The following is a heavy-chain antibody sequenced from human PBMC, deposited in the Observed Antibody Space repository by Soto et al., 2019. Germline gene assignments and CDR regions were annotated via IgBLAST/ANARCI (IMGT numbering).Heavy chain of an antibody. J-gene: IGHJ4*02. D-gene: IGHD6-19*01. CDR1: GGSISSSNW. CDR2: IYHSGST. CDR3: ARDGSSGWYRRDFDY. V-gene: IGHV4-4*02. Sequence: SETLSLTCAVSGGSISSSNWWSWVRQPPGKGLEWIGEIYHSGSTNYNPSLKSRVTISVDKSKNQFSLKLSSVTAADTAVYYCARDGSSGWYRRDFDYWGQGTLLTLSS.